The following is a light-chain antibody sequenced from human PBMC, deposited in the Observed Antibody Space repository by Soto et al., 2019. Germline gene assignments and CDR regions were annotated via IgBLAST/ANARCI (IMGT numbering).Light chain of an antibody. V-gene: IGKV3-11*01. CDR1: QNVDTL. J-gene: IGKJ4*01. CDR3: QQRNNWPVT. Sequence: DIVLTQSPGTLSLSPGERASLSCRASQNVDTLLAWYQQKPGHSPRLLIYDASTRATGIPARFSGSGSGTDFTLTISSLEPEDFAVYYCQQRNNWPVTFGAGTKVDIK. CDR2: DAS.